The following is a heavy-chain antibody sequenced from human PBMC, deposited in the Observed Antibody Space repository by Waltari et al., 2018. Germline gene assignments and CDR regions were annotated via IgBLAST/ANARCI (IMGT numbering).Heavy chain of an antibody. D-gene: IGHD2-21*01. Sequence: QVQLVQSGAEVKKPGASVKISCKTSEYTFTSSYIHWVRQAPGQGLEWMGIINPSGGSKIYAPKFQGGVTMTRDTSTSTVYMELSSLRSEDTAVYYCALDTGALWMDVWGQGTTVTVSS. CDR3: ALDTGALWMDV. CDR1: EYTFTSSY. J-gene: IGHJ6*02. V-gene: IGHV1-46*01. CDR2: INPSGGSK.